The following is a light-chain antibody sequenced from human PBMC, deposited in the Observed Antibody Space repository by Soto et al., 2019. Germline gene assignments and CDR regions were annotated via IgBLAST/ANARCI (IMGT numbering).Light chain of an antibody. CDR1: SSNIGSNY. CDR3: AAWDDSLSVVF. J-gene: IGLJ2*01. Sequence: QAVVTQPPSASGTPGQRVTISCSGSSSNIGSNYVYWYQQLPGTAPKLLIYRNHQRPSGVPDRFSGSKSGTSASLAISGLRSEDESAYYCAAWDDSLSVVFFGGGTKLTVL. CDR2: RNH. V-gene: IGLV1-47*01.